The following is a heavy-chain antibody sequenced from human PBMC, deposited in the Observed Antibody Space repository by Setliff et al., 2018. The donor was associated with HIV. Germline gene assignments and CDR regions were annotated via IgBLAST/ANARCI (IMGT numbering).Heavy chain of an antibody. CDR2: IKSKTDGGTT. D-gene: IGHD3-9*01. CDR3: VGHYYDPLTGYYVWFFDV. J-gene: IGHJ2*01. Sequence: GGSLRLSCAASGFTFSNAWMSWVRQAPGKGLEWVGRIKSKTDGGTTSCAAPVKDRFTISRDDPRNTLYLQMNSMKSDDTATYYCVGHYYDPLTGYYVWFFDVWGRGTLVTVS. V-gene: IGHV3-15*05. CDR1: GFTFSNAW.